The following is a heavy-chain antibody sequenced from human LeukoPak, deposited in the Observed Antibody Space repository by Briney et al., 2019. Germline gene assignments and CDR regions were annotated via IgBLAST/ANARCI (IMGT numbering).Heavy chain of an antibody. D-gene: IGHD3-10*01. CDR2: ISSSVSFK. CDR3: ASDPEGSGTHYNH. V-gene: IGHV3-21*01. J-gene: IGHJ5*02. CDR1: GFTFSSFS. Sequence: PGVSLRLSCAASGFTFSSFSMNWVRQAPGKGLEWVSSISSSVSFKYYEDSVKGRFTISRDNAKKSLYLQMNGLRADDTAVYYCASDPEGSGTHYNHWGQGTLVTVSS.